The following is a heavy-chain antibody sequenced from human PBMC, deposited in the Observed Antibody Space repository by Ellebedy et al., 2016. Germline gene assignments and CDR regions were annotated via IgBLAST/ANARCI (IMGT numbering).Heavy chain of an antibody. CDR1: GFTFGSYA. J-gene: IGHJ4*02. CDR2: ISESGGRT. CDR3: AKDPNSGYYSGFDY. V-gene: IGHV3-23*01. D-gene: IGHD3-3*01. Sequence: GGSLRLXXVASGFTFGSYAMSWVRQAPGKGLEWLSVISESGGRTDYADSVKGRFSISRDNSRNTVYLQMNNLGAEDTAVYYCAKDPNSGYYSGFDYWGQGTLVTVSS.